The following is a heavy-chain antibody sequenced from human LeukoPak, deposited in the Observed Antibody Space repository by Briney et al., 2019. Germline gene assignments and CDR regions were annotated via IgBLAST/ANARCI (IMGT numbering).Heavy chain of an antibody. J-gene: IGHJ4*02. D-gene: IGHD3-22*01. CDR3: AKKGYYDGSGYYMYYFDH. CDR1: GFTFSIYA. V-gene: IGHV3-23*01. CDR2: ISGSGGTA. Sequence: GGSLRLSCAASGFTFSIYAMSWVRQAPGEGLEWVSAISGSGGTAYSADSVKGRFTISRDNSKNTLYLQMNSLRAEDTAVYYCAKKGYYDGSGYYMYYFDHWGQGTLVTVSS.